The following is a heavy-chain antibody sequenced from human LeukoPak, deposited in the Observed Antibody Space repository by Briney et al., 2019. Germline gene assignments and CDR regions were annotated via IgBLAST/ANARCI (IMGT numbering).Heavy chain of an antibody. J-gene: IGHJ4*02. D-gene: IGHD2-15*01. CDR2: IYYSGST. CDR1: GVSISSSSYY. Sequence: SETLSLTCAVSGVSISSSSYYWGWIRQPPGKGLEWIGSIYYSGSTYYNPSLKSRVTISLDTSKNQFFLKLSTRTAADAAAYYCARSLHSTSYCSGGSCDWGGYYFDYWGQGTLVTVSS. CDR3: ARSLHSTSYCSGGSCDWGGYYFDY. V-gene: IGHV4-39*07.